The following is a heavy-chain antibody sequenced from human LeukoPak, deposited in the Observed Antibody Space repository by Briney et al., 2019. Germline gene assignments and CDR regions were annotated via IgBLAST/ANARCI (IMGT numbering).Heavy chain of an antibody. J-gene: IGHJ4*02. CDR3: AKERAVAGAFDY. D-gene: IGHD6-19*01. CDR2: ISFDGSNK. V-gene: IGHV3-30*18. Sequence: GGSLRLSCAASGDTFSSYDMHWVRQAPGKGLEWVAVISFDGSNKKYADSVKGRFTISRDNSKNTLYLQMNSLRADDTAVYYCAKERAVAGAFDYWGQGTLVTVSS. CDR1: GDTFSSYD.